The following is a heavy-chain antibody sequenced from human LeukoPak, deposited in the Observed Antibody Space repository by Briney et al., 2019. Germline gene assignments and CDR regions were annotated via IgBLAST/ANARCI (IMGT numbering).Heavy chain of an antibody. CDR1: GFTFRTYW. V-gene: IGHV3-74*01. D-gene: IGHD1-26*01. CDR2: IDEDGSIT. CDR3: GRDLGGRSGY. J-gene: IGHJ4*02. Sequence: GGSLRLSCAVSGFTFRTYWMHWVRQVPGEGLVWVSRIDEDGSITNYADSVKGRFSISRDNAKNTLYLQMNSLRAEDTAVYYCGRDLGGRSGYWGQGTLVTVSS.